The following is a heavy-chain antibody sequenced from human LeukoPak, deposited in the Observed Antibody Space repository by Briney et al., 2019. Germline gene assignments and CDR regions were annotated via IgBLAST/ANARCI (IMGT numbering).Heavy chain of an antibody. V-gene: IGHV4-4*02. D-gene: IGHD4-23*01. Sequence: SETLSLTCAVSGGSISSSNWWSWVRQPPGKGLEWIGEIYHSGSTNYNPSLKSRVTISVDKSKNQFSLKLSSVTAADTAVYYCARTAVTPYYYYYMDVWGKGTTVTVSS. J-gene: IGHJ6*03. CDR3: ARTAVTPYYYYYMDV. CDR1: GGSISSSNW. CDR2: IYHSGST.